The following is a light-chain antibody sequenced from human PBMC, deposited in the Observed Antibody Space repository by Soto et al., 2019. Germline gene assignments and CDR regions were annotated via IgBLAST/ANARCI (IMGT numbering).Light chain of an antibody. Sequence: QSALTQPRSVSGSPGQSVTISCTGTSSDVGNYNYVSWYQQHPGKAPKVMIYDVSKRPSGVPDRFSGSKSGNTASLTISGLQAEDEADYYCCSYAGTYTVVFGGGTKLTVL. V-gene: IGLV2-11*01. CDR1: SSDVGNYNY. CDR3: CSYAGTYTVV. CDR2: DVS. J-gene: IGLJ2*01.